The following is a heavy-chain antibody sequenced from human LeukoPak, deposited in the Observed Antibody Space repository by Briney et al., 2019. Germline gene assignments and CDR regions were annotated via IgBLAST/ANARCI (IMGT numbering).Heavy chain of an antibody. D-gene: IGHD1-26*01. CDR3: AREARVGGALQY. V-gene: IGHV3-74*03. Sequence: GGSLILSCAASGLTFSTYWMHWVRQAPGKGLAWVARINPDGSSRTYANSVQGRVTISRDPAKNTLFLQMNSLRAEDTAVYYCAREARVGGALQYWGQGTPVTVSS. J-gene: IGHJ4*02. CDR1: GLTFSTYW. CDR2: INPDGSSR.